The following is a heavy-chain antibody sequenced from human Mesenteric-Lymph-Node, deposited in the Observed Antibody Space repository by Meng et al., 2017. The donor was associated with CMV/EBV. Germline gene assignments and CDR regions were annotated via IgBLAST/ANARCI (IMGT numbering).Heavy chain of an antibody. Sequence: GESLKISCAASGFTFDDYTMHWVRQAPGKGLEWVSTISDSGGGTYYGDSVKGRFIISRDNPKNTLYLQMNSLRAEDTAVYFCAKGEGNSYGNFDYWGQGTLVTVSS. CDR3: AKGEGNSYGNFDY. CDR2: ISDSGGGT. D-gene: IGHD5-18*01. J-gene: IGHJ4*02. V-gene: IGHV3-23*01. CDR1: GFTFDDYT.